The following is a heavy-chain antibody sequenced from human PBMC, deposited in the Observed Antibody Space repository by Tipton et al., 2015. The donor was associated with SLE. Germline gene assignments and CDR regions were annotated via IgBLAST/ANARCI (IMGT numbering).Heavy chain of an antibody. CDR2: MSYRGST. CDR3: ARGDVGATTPEVLDV. CDR1: GGSISSSSYH. J-gene: IGHJ3*01. V-gene: IGHV4-39*01. Sequence: TLSLTCTVSGGSISSSSYHWGWIRQAPGKGLEWIGSMSYRGSTYANPSLMSRVTVSVDTSKNQLSLRLSSVTAADTAVYYCARGDVGATTPEVLDVWGQGTMVTVSS. D-gene: IGHD1-7*01.